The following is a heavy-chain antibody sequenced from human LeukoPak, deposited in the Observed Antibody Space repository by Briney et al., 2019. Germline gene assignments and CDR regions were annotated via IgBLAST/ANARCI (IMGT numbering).Heavy chain of an antibody. V-gene: IGHV1-69*13. J-gene: IGHJ4*02. CDR1: GGTFSSYA. Sequence: SVKVSCKASGGTFSSYAISWVRQAPGRGLEWMGGIIPIFGTANYAQKFQGRVTITADESTSTAYMELSSLRSEDTAVYYCARVDIVVVRGFDYWGQGTLVTVSS. D-gene: IGHD2-2*01. CDR3: ARVDIVVVRGFDY. CDR2: IIPIFGTA.